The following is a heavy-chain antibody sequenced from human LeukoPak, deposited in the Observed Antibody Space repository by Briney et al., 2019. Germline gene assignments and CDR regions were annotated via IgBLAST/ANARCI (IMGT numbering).Heavy chain of an antibody. CDR3: AKAGPYYYDSSGYYDY. J-gene: IGHJ4*02. Sequence: GRSLRLSCAASGFTFDDYAMHWVRQAPGKGLEWVSGLSWNSGSIGYADSVKGRFTISRDNAKNSLYLQMNSLRAEDTALYYCAKAGPYYYDSSGYYDYWGQGTLVTVSS. CDR2: LSWNSGSI. CDR1: GFTFDDYA. V-gene: IGHV3-9*01. D-gene: IGHD3-22*01.